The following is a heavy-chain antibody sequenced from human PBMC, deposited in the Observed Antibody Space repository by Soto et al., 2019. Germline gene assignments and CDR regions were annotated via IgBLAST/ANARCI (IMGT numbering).Heavy chain of an antibody. V-gene: IGHV3-21*01. CDR1: GFNFNSYT. Sequence: ESLRLSCAASGFNFNSYTINWVRQAPGKRLEWLSSISSSGYIFSTDSVGGRFTISRDNAKNSVYLQINSLRAEDTAVYFCARDCSGGSCYPGMDVWGQGTTVTVSS. CDR2: ISSSGYI. J-gene: IGHJ6*02. D-gene: IGHD2-15*01. CDR3: ARDCSGGSCYPGMDV.